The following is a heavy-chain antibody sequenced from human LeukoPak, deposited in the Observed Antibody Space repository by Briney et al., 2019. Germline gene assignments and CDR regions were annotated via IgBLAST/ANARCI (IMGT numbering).Heavy chain of an antibody. Sequence: GGSLRLSCAASGFTFSSYGMHWVRQAPGKGLEWVAFIRYDGSNKYYADSVKGRFTISRDNSKNTLYLQMNSLRAGDTAVYYCAKLDFYCSSTSCQFDYWGQGTLVTVSS. CDR1: GFTFSSYG. CDR2: IRYDGSNK. J-gene: IGHJ4*02. V-gene: IGHV3-30*02. CDR3: AKLDFYCSSTSCQFDY. D-gene: IGHD2-2*01.